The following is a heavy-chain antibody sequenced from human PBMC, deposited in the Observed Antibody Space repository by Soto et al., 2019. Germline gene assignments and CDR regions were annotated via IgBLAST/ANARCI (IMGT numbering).Heavy chain of an antibody. CDR1: GGSISTCY. V-gene: IGHV4-59*01. Sequence: PSETLSLTFTVSGGSISTCYWSWIRQPPGKGLEWIGYIYYSGTTNYNPSLKSRVTISVDTSKNQFSLKLSSVTAADTAVYYCARGKYSGSYYDWFDPWGQGTLVTVSS. CDR2: IYYSGTT. J-gene: IGHJ5*02. D-gene: IGHD1-26*01. CDR3: ARGKYSGSYYDWFDP.